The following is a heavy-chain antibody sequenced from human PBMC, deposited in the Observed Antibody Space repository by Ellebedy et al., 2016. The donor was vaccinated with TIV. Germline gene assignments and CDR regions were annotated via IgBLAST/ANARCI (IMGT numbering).Heavy chain of an antibody. CDR1: GFTVSSNA. D-gene: IGHD6-25*01. V-gene: IGHV3-30*01. J-gene: IGHJ4*02. CDR2: LSYDGSTK. CDR3: AREKYDRGYFGRYFDY. Sequence: GESLKISCAASGFTVSSNAMNWVRQAPGKGLEWLADLSYDGSTKFYADSVKGRFTISRDISKNTLYLQMDSLRTEDTAVYYCAREKYDRGYFGRYFDYWGQGALVIVSS.